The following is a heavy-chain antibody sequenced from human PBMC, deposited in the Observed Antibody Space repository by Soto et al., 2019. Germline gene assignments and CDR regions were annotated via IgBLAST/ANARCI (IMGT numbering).Heavy chain of an antibody. CDR2: INAGNGNT. CDR1: GYTFTSYA. V-gene: IGHV1-3*01. CDR3: ARKFGESLRWFDP. J-gene: IGHJ5*02. D-gene: IGHD3-10*01. Sequence: ASVTVSCQASGYTFTSYAMHWVRQAPGQRLEWMGWINAGNGNTKYSQKFQGRVTITRDTSASTAYMELSSLRSEDTAVYYCARKFGESLRWFDPWGQGTLVTVSS.